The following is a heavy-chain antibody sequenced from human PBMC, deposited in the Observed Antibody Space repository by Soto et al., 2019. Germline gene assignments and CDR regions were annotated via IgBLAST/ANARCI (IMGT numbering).Heavy chain of an antibody. Sequence: QVQLQQWGAGLLKPSETLSLTCAVYGGSFSGYYWSWIRQPPGKGLEWIGEINHSGSTNDNPSLKSRVTISVDTSKSQVSLKLSSVPAADTAVYYCAVLVRGSHYYYYGMDVWGQGTTVTVSS. J-gene: IGHJ6*02. CDR3: AVLVRGSHYYYYGMDV. V-gene: IGHV4-34*01. CDR1: GGSFSGYY. CDR2: INHSGST.